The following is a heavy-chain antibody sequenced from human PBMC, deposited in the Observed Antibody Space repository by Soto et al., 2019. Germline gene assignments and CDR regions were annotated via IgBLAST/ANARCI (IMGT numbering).Heavy chain of an antibody. CDR2: INSDGSST. V-gene: IGHV3-74*01. D-gene: IGHD3-22*01. Sequence: PGGSLRLSCAASGFTFSSYWMHWVRQAPGKGLVWVSRINSDGSSTSYADSVKGRFTISRDNAKNTLYLQMNSLRAEDTAVYYCARAPSHYDSSGYYVYYFDYWGQGTLVTVSS. J-gene: IGHJ4*02. CDR3: ARAPSHYDSSGYYVYYFDY. CDR1: GFTFSSYW.